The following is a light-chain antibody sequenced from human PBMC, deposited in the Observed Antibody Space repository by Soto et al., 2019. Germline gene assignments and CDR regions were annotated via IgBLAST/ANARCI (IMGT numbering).Light chain of an antibody. Sequence: IQMTQSPSTLSAYVGDRVTITCRASQSISSWLAWYQQKPGKAPNLLIYKSSSLESGVPSRFSGSRSGTEFTLTISSLQPDDFATYYCQQYNSYPLTFGGGTKVEIK. CDR1: QSISSW. CDR3: QQYNSYPLT. CDR2: KSS. J-gene: IGKJ4*01. V-gene: IGKV1-5*03.